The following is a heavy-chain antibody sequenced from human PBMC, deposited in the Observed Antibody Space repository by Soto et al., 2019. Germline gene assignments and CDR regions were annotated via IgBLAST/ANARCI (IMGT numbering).Heavy chain of an antibody. D-gene: IGHD3-16*01. CDR2: IYPGDSDT. CDR3: VLQGNVIWGAVPSSRVDP. CDR1: GYTFTNYW. Sequence: GESLKISCKGSGYTFTNYWIGWVRQMPGKGLEWMGIIYPGDSDTRYSPSFQGQVTFSVDKSISTAFLQWSSLKASDTAIYYCVLQGNVIWGAVPSSRVDPWGQGPLVTVSS. V-gene: IGHV5-51*01. J-gene: IGHJ5*02.